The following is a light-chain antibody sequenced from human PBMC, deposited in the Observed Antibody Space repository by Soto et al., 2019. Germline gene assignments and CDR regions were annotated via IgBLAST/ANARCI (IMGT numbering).Light chain of an antibody. CDR1: QGISTW. Sequence: DIQMPQSASSVSATVGDRVTITCRASQGISTWLAWYQQKPGKAPKFLIYGLSSLQSGVPSRFGGGGSGTDCSLPISSLLPADFAPSYCQQANTTPRTFGRGTKVEI. V-gene: IGKV1D-12*01. CDR3: QQANTTPRT. J-gene: IGKJ4*01. CDR2: GLS.